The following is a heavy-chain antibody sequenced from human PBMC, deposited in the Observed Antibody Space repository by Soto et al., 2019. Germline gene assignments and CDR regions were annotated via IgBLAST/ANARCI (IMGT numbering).Heavy chain of an antibody. Sequence: QVQLVESGGGVVQPGRSLRLSCAASGFTFSSYGMHWVRQAPGKGLEWVAVIWYDGSNKYYADSVKGRFTISRDNSKNALYLQMNSLRAEDTAVYYCAREGVAAAGRPTAVWGQGTTVTVSS. V-gene: IGHV3-33*01. CDR1: GFTFSSYG. CDR3: AREGVAAAGRPTAV. D-gene: IGHD6-13*01. J-gene: IGHJ6*02. CDR2: IWYDGSNK.